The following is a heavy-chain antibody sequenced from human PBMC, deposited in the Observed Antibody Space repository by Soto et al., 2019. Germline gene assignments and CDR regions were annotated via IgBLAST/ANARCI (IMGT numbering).Heavy chain of an antibody. CDR3: AHHPLGYSSSWFPDY. Sequence: SGPTLVKPTQTLTLTCTFSGFSLSTSGVGVGWIRQPPGKALEWLALIYWDDDKRYSPSLKSRLTITKDTSKNQVVLTMTNMDPVDTATYYCAHHPLGYSSSWFPDYWGQGTLVTVSS. V-gene: IGHV2-5*02. J-gene: IGHJ4*02. CDR2: IYWDDDK. D-gene: IGHD6-13*01. CDR1: GFSLSTSGVG.